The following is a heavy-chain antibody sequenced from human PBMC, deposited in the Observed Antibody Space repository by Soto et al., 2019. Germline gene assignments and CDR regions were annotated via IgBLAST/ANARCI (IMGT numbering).Heavy chain of an antibody. D-gene: IGHD6-6*01. J-gene: IGHJ6*02. V-gene: IGHV1-69*13. CDR1: GGTFSSYA. CDR2: IIPIFGTA. CDR3: ARDYSSSSGYYYGMDV. Sequence: SVKVSCKASGGTFSSYAISWVRQAPGQGLEWMGGIIPIFGTANYAQKFQGRVTITADESTSTAYMELSSLRSEDTAVYYCARDYSSSSGYYYGMDVWGQGTTVTVSS.